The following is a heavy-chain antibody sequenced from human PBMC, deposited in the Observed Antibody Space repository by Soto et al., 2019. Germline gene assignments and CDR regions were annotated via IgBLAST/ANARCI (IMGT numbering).Heavy chain of an antibody. J-gene: IGHJ4*02. D-gene: IGHD6-19*01. Sequence: GGSLRLSCASSGFSFSDYEMNWVRQAPGRGLEWISYITGISNTIYYADSVKGRFTISRDNAKNSLYLQMNSLRADDTAVYFCARGAQQWMGIDYWGQGTIVTVYS. CDR1: GFSFSDYE. CDR2: ITGISNTI. V-gene: IGHV3-48*03. CDR3: ARGAQQWMGIDY.